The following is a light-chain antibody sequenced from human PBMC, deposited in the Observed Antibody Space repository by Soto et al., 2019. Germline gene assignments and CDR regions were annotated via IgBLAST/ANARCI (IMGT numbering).Light chain of an antibody. CDR2: GNS. CDR1: SSNIGAGYD. Sequence: QSVLTQPPLVSGAPGQRVTISCTGSSSNIGAGYDVYWYQQLPGTAPKLLIYGNSNRPSGVPDRFSGSNSGTSASLAITGLQAEDEADYYCQSYDSSLSGYVFGTGTKVTVL. J-gene: IGLJ1*01. V-gene: IGLV1-40*01. CDR3: QSYDSSLSGYV.